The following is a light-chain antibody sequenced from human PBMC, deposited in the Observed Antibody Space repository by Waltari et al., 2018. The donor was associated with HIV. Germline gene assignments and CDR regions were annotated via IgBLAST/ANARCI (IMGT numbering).Light chain of an antibody. V-gene: IGKV3-20*01. CDR1: QSVSDLH. CDR2: STS. Sequence: IVLTQSPGTMSLSPGERATLSCRASQSVSDLHLGWYQQRPGQAPRLLIYSTSNRATGVPDRFSGSGSGTDFSLVISRLEPEDFAVYYCQQWGSSPRTFGQGTKVEIK. CDR3: QQWGSSPRT. J-gene: IGKJ1*01.